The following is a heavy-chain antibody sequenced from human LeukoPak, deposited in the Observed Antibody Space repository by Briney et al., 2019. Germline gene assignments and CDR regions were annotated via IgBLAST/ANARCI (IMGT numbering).Heavy chain of an antibody. CDR1: GFSFSSNY. V-gene: IGHV3-53*01. J-gene: IGHJ4*02. CDR2: IYSGGST. Sequence: PGGSLRLSCAVSGFSFSSNYMSWVRQAPGRGLEWVSVIYSGGSTYYADSVKGRFTISRDISKNTLYLQMNSLRAEDTAVYYCARDLYSGSYQFDYWGQGTLVTVSS. D-gene: IGHD1-26*01. CDR3: ARDLYSGSYQFDY.